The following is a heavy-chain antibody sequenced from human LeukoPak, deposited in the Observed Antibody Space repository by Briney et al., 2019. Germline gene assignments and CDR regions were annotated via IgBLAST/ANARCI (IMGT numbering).Heavy chain of an antibody. Sequence: PGGSLRLSCAASGFTFSSYGMSWVRQAPGKGLECVSSISSSSSYIYYADSVKGRFTISRDNSKNTLYLQMNSLRAEDTAVYYCARVAAGLDYWGQGTLVTVSS. V-gene: IGHV3-21*01. CDR1: GFTFSSYG. J-gene: IGHJ4*02. D-gene: IGHD6-13*01. CDR2: ISSSSSYI. CDR3: ARVAAGLDY.